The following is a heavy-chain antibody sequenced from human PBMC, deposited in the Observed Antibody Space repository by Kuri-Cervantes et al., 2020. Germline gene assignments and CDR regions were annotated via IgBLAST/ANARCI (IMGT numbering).Heavy chain of an antibody. CDR2: ISSSGSTI. CDR1: GFTFSDYY. Sequence: GGSLRPSCAASGFTFSDYYMSWIRQAPGKGLEWVSYISSSGSTIYYADYVKGRFTISRDNSKNTLYLQMNSLRAEDTAVYYCARGPEAGYSSSWDFDYWGQGTLVTVSS. D-gene: IGHD6-13*01. J-gene: IGHJ4*02. CDR3: ARGPEAGYSSSWDFDY. V-gene: IGHV3-11*04.